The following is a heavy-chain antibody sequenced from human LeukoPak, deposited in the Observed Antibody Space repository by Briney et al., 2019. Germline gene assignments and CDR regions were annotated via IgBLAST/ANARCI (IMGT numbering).Heavy chain of an antibody. J-gene: IGHJ4*02. V-gene: IGHV3-30-3*01. CDR2: ISYDGSNK. Sequence: GGSLRLSCAASGFTFNTYAMHWVRQAPGKGLEWVTVISYDGSNKYYADSVKGRFTISRDNSKNTLYLQMNSLRAEDTAVYYCARGEGLLWFGELLGYFDYWGQGTLVTVSS. CDR1: GFTFNTYA. CDR3: ARGEGLLWFGELLGYFDY. D-gene: IGHD3-10*01.